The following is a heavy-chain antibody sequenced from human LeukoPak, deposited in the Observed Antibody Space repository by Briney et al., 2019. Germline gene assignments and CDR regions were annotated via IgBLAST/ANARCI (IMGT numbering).Heavy chain of an antibody. J-gene: IGHJ3*02. CDR2: IYHSGST. CDR1: GGSISSSSYY. CDR3: ARRIGLVTPNAFDI. V-gene: IGHV4-39*01. Sequence: SETLSLTCTVSGGSISSSSYYWGWIRQPPGKGLEWIGSIYHSGSTYYNPSLKSRVTISVDTSKNQFSLKLSSVTAADTAVYYCARRIGLVTPNAFDIWGQGTMVTVSS. D-gene: IGHD2-21*01.